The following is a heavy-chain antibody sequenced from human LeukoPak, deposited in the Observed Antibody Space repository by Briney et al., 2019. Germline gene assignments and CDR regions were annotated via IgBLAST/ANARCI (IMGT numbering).Heavy chain of an antibody. CDR2: IKQDGSEK. CDR3: ARENYCSSTSCYDSYYYYGMDV. CDR1: GFTFSHYW. Sequence: GGSLRLSCAASGFTFSHYWMSWVRQAPGKGLEWVANIKQDGSEKYYVDSVKGRFTISRDNAKNSLYLQMNSLRAEDTAVYYCARENYCSSTSCYDSYYYYGMDVWGKGTTVTVSS. V-gene: IGHV3-7*03. J-gene: IGHJ6*04. D-gene: IGHD2-2*01.